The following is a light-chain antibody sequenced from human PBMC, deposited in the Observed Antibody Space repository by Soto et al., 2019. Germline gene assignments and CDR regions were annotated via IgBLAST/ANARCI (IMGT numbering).Light chain of an antibody. J-gene: IGKJ4*01. CDR1: ENIRTS. CDR2: DAF. V-gene: IGKV3-11*01. CDR3: QQRASWPPFT. Sequence: EVILTQFPATLSMSPGESATLSCRASENIRTSLVWYQHRPGQPPRLLIYDAFNRATGIPPRFSGGGSGTDFTLTISGLEPEDFAVYYCQQRASWPPFTFGGGTKVEIK.